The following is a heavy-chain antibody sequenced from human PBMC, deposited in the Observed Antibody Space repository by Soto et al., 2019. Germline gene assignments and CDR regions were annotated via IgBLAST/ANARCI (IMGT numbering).Heavy chain of an antibody. D-gene: IGHD1-26*01. V-gene: IGHV1-69*01. CDR1: GGPFISYA. CDR3: ARDRAGATGTFDY. CDR2: IIPIFGTA. J-gene: IGHJ4*02. Sequence: SVKVSCTASGGPFISYAIIWVRQAPGQGLEWMGGIIPIFGTANYAQKFQGRVTITADESTSTAYMELSSLRSEDTAVYYCARDRAGATGTFDYWGQGTLVTVS.